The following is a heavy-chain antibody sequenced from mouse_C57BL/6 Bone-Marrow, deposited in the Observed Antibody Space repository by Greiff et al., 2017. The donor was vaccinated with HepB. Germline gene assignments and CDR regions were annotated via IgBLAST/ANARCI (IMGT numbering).Heavy chain of an antibody. D-gene: IGHD2-4*01. CDR1: GFTFSSYA. J-gene: IGHJ3*01. Sequence: DVHLVESGEGLVKPGGSLKLSCAASGFTFSSYAMSWVRQTPEKRLEWVAYISSGGDYIYYADTVKGRFTISRDNARNTLYLQMSSLKSEDTAMYYCTRRDYDDDGFAYWGQGTLVTVSA. V-gene: IGHV5-9-1*02. CDR3: TRRDYDDDGFAY. CDR2: ISSGGDYI.